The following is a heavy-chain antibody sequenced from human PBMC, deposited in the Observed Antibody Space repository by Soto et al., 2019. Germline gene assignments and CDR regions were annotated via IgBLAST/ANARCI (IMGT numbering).Heavy chain of an antibody. J-gene: IGHJ5*02. Sequence: QVQLVQSGAEVKKPGSSVKVSCKASGGTFSSYAISWVRQAPGQRLEWMGGIIPIFGTANYARKFQGRVTITADESTSTAYMELSSLRSEDTAVYYCARDRNYYGSGSYYIGGWFDPWGQGTLVTVSS. CDR1: GGTFSSYA. CDR3: ARDRNYYGSGSYYIGGWFDP. D-gene: IGHD3-10*01. V-gene: IGHV1-69*12. CDR2: IIPIFGTA.